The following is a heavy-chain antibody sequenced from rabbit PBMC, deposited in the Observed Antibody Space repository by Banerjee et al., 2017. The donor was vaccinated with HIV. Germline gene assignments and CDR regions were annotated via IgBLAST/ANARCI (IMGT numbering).Heavy chain of an antibody. CDR2: IDAGRGGRT. D-gene: IGHD8-1*01. J-gene: IGHJ4*01. Sequence: QSLEESGGGLVKPGGTLTLTCTASGIDFSTWMCWVRQAPGKGLEWIACIDAGRGGRTDYASWAKGRFTISSDNAQNTLYLQLTSLTAADTATYFCVRAGVYAGSSSYTGFDFNLWGPGTLVTVS. CDR1: GIDFSTW. CDR3: VRAGVYAGSSSYTGFDFNL. V-gene: IGHV1S40*01.